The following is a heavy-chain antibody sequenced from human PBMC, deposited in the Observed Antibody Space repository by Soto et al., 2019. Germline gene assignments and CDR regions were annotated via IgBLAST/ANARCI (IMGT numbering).Heavy chain of an antibody. CDR1: GFTFGDYA. CDR3: TGPGARSGSYYSDYYYYMDV. CDR2: IRSKAYGGTT. V-gene: IGHV3-49*03. Sequence: PGGSLRLSCTASGFTFGDYAMSWFRQAPGKGLEWVGFIRSKAYGGTTEYAASVKGRFTISRDDSKSIAYLQMNSLKTEDTAVYYCTGPGARSGSYYSDYYYYMDVWGKGTTVTVSS. D-gene: IGHD3-10*01. J-gene: IGHJ6*03.